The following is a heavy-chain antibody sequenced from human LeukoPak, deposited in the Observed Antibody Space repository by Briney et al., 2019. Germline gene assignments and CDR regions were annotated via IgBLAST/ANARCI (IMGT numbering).Heavy chain of an antibody. Sequence: SVKVSCKASGGTFSSYAISWVRQAPGQGLEWMGGIIPIFGTANYAQKFQGRVTITTDESTSTAYMELSSLRSEDTAVYYCARDPGTYYDFLTGTYYFDYWGQGTLVTVSS. CDR2: IIPIFGTA. J-gene: IGHJ4*02. D-gene: IGHD3-9*01. V-gene: IGHV1-69*05. CDR3: ARDPGTYYDFLTGTYYFDY. CDR1: GGTFSSYA.